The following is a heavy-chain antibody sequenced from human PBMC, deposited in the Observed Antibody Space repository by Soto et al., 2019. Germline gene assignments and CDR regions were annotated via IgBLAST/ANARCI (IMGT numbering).Heavy chain of an antibody. CDR2: TYYRSKWYN. CDR1: GDSVSSSSVT. Sequence: SQTLSLTCAISGDSVSSSSVTWNWIRQSPSRGLEWLGRTYYRSKWYNDYAVSVKSRITINPDTSKNQFSLQLNSVAPEDMAVYYFSREGISLVRGVIDYYYYYGMDVWGQGTTVTVSS. D-gene: IGHD3-10*01. CDR3: SREGISLVRGVIDYYYYYGMDV. V-gene: IGHV6-1*01. J-gene: IGHJ6*02.